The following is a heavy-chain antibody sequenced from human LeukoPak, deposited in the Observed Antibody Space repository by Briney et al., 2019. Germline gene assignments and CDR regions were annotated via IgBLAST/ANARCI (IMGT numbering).Heavy chain of an antibody. CDR2: ISAYNDNT. V-gene: IGHV1-18*01. Sequence: ASVKVSCKASGYTFTSYGISWVRQAPGQGLEWMGWISAYNDNTNYAQKLQGRVTMTTDTSTSTAYMELRSLRSDDTAVYYCARVPPRRYYYDSSGYYDLVYWGQGTLVTVSS. J-gene: IGHJ4*02. D-gene: IGHD3-22*01. CDR1: GYTFTSYG. CDR3: ARVPPRRYYYDSSGYYDLVY.